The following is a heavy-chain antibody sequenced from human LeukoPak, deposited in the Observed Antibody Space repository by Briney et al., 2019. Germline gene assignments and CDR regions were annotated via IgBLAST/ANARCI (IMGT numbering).Heavy chain of an antibody. CDR2: IYYSGST. V-gene: IGHV4-39*01. J-gene: IGHJ6*03. CDR3: ARHWLRGATKPGYMDV. Sequence: SETLSLTCTVSGGSISISSYYWGWIRQPPGKGLEWIGTIYYSGSTFYNPSLKSRVTISVDTSKTQFSLKLSSVTAADTAVYYCARHWLRGATKPGYMDVWGKGTTVTASS. D-gene: IGHD1-26*01. CDR1: GGSISISSYY.